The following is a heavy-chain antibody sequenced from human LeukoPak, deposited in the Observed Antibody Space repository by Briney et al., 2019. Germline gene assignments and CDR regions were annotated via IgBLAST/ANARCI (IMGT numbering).Heavy chain of an antibody. CDR1: GYTFTGYY. D-gene: IGHD5-12*01. Sequence: GASVKVSCKASGYTFTGYYMHWVRQAPRQGLEWMGWINPNSGGTNYAQKFQGRVTMTRDTSISTAYMELRSLRSDDTAVYYCARGSGYDYMPEIDYWGQGTLVTVSS. J-gene: IGHJ4*02. CDR3: ARGSGYDYMPEIDY. CDR2: INPNSGGT. V-gene: IGHV1-2*02.